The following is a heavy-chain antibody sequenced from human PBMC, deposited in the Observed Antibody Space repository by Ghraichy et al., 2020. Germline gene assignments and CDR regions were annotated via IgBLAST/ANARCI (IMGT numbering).Heavy chain of an antibody. V-gene: IGHV4-34*01. Sequence: SETLSLTCAVYGGSFSGYYWSWIRQPPGKGLEWIGEINHSGSTNYNPSLKSRVTISVDTSKNQFSLKVSSVTAADTAVYYCARGKRPIPVVVVAATPPYYYYYYMDVWGKGTTVTVSS. CDR1: GGSFSGYY. CDR2: INHSGST. CDR3: ARGKRPIPVVVVAATPPYYYYYYMDV. D-gene: IGHD2-15*01. J-gene: IGHJ6*03.